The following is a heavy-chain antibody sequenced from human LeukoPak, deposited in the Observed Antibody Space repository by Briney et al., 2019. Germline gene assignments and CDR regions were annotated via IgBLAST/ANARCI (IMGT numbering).Heavy chain of an antibody. V-gene: IGHV3-11*01. Sequence: GGSLRLSCAASGFTFSDYYMSWIRQAPGKGLEWVSYISSSGSTIYYADSVKGRFTISRDNSKNTLYLQMNSLRAEDTAVYYCAKDQDIVVVPAAKKGGVYFDYWGQGTLVTVSS. CDR3: AKDQDIVVVPAAKKGGVYFDY. CDR1: GFTFSDYY. CDR2: ISSSGSTI. J-gene: IGHJ4*02. D-gene: IGHD2-2*01.